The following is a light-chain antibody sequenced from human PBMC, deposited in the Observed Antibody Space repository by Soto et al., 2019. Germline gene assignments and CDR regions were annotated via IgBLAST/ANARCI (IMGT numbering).Light chain of an antibody. CDR2: NDN. CDR3: AAWDGTLNHIL. V-gene: IGLV1-44*01. J-gene: IGLJ2*01. Sequence: QSVLTQPPSASGTPGQGVAISCSGSSSNMGTNTVNWYQHLPGTAPKLLIYNDNQRPSGVPDRFFGSKSGTSASLAITGLQSEDEADYYWAAWDGTLNHILFGGGTKLTV. CDR1: SSNMGTNT.